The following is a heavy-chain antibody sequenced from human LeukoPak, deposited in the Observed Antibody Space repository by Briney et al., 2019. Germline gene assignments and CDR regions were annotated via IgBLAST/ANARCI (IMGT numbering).Heavy chain of an antibody. CDR1: GYTFTSYA. D-gene: IGHD4-17*01. CDR2: INAGNGNT. J-gene: IGHJ4*02. CDR3: ARVTSYGDYPFDY. V-gene: IGHV1-3*01. Sequence: ASVKVSCKASGYTFTSYAMHWVRQAPGQRLEWMGWINAGNGNTKYSQKLQGRVTMTTDTSTSTAYMEVRSLRSEDTAVYYCARVTSYGDYPFDYWGQGTLVTVSS.